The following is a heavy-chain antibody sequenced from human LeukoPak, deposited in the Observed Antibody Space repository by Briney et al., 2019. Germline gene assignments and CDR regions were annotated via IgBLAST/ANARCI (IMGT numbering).Heavy chain of an antibody. Sequence: SETLSLTCAVSGYSISSSYWWGWIRQPPGKGLEWIGYIYNSGSTNYNPSLKSRVTISVDTSKNQFSLQLSSVTALDTAVYYWARNRDFAHWGKGARVTVPS. V-gene: IGHV4-28*06. CDR1: GYSISSSYW. J-gene: IGHJ4*02. CDR3: ARNRDFAH. CDR2: IYNSGST.